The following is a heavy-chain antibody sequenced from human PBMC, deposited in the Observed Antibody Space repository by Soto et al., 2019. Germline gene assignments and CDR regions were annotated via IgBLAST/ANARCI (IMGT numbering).Heavy chain of an antibody. J-gene: IGHJ6*02. Sequence: LRLSCAASGFTFSSYWMHWVRQAPGKGLVWVSRINSDGSSTRYADSVKGRFTISRDNAKNTLYLQMNSLRAEDTAVYYCARSRDTVTTYGYYYYGMDVWGQGTTVTVS. V-gene: IGHV3-74*01. CDR3: ARSRDTVTTYGYYYYGMDV. D-gene: IGHD4-17*01. CDR1: GFTFSSYW. CDR2: INSDGSST.